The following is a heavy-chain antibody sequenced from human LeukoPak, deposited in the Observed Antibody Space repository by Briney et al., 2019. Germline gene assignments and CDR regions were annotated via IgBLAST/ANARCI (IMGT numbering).Heavy chain of an antibody. V-gene: IGHV4-59*01. CDR1: GGSISSYY. CDR2: IYYSGST. CDR3: ARDKGIAAAGDFDY. D-gene: IGHD6-13*01. Sequence: SETLSLTCTVSGGSISSYYWSWIRQPPGKGLEWIGYIYYSGSTNYNPSLKSRVTISVDTSKNQFSLKLSSVTAADTAVYYCARDKGIAAAGDFDYWGQGTLVNVSS. J-gene: IGHJ4*02.